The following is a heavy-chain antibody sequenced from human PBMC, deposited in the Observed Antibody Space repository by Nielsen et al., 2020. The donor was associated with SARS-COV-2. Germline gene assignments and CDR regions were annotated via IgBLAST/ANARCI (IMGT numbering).Heavy chain of an antibody. CDR2: IYHGGNT. CDR3: VSRLHAFDI. Sequence: SETLSLTCTVSGGSISTDTYYWGWFRQPPGKGLQWIGEIYHGGNTNYNPSLKSRVTISVDKSKNYFSLNLSSVTAADTAVYYCVSRLHAFDIWGQGTMVTVSS. J-gene: IGHJ3*02. V-gene: IGHV4-39*07. CDR1: GGSISTDTYY.